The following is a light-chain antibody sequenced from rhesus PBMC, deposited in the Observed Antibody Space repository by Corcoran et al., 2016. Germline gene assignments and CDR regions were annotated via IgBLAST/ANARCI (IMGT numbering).Light chain of an antibody. V-gene: IGKV1-36*01. Sequence: DIQMTQSPSSLSASVGDRVTITCRASQGISNYLSWYQQKPGKAPKRLIYAASRLESGVPSRCSGSGSGTEFTLTISSLQPEYFAAYYCLQYNSKPYSFGQGTKVEIK. CDR3: LQYNSKPYS. CDR1: QGISNY. CDR2: AAS. J-gene: IGKJ2*01.